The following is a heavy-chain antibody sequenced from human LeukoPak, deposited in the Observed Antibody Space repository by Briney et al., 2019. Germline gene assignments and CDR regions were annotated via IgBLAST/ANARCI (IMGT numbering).Heavy chain of an antibody. D-gene: IGHD6-19*01. CDR1: GYTCTSYD. J-gene: IGHJ4*02. Sequence: ASVKVSCKASGYTCTSYDINWVRQAAGQGLEWMGWMNPNSGNKGCAQKFQGRVTITRSTSISTAYMELSSLTSEDTAVYYCARGGSGWDLEHDYWGQGTLVTVSS. CDR3: ARGGSGWDLEHDY. CDR2: MNPNSGNK. V-gene: IGHV1-8*01.